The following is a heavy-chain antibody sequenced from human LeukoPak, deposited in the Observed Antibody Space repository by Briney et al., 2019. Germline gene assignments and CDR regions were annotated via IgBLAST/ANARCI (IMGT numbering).Heavy chain of an antibody. CDR1: GFTFSSYA. D-gene: IGHD6-19*01. V-gene: IGHV3-30-3*01. CDR2: ISYDGSNK. J-gene: IGHJ4*02. CDR3: AREDFIAVAGFDY. Sequence: GGSLRLSCAASGFTFSSYAMHWVRQAPGKGLEWVAVISYDGSNKYYADSVKGRFTISRDNSKNTLYLQMNSLRAEDTAVYYCAREDFIAVAGFDYWGQGNLVTVSS.